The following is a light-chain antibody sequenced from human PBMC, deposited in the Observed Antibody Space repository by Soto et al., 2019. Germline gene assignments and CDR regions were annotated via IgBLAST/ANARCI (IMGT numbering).Light chain of an antibody. CDR1: QSIRNN. V-gene: IGKV3-15*01. CDR3: QQHNNWPLA. CDR2: GAS. Sequence: EIVMTQSPATLSVSPGERATLSCRASQSIRNNLAWYQQKPGQAPRLLIHGASTRATGIPARFSGSGSGTEFTLTISSLQSDDSAVYYCQQHNNWPLAFGQGTRLEIE. J-gene: IGKJ5*01.